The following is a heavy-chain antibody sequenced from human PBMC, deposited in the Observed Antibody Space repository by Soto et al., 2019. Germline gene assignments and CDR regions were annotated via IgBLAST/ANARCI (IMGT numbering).Heavy chain of an antibody. D-gene: IGHD3-16*02. Sequence: SETLSLTCAVYGGSFSGYYWSWIRQPPGKGLEWIGEINHSGSTNYNPSLKSRVTISVDTSKNQFSLKLSSVTAADTAVYYCAREAHYDYIWGSYRWGNWFDPWGQGTLVTVSS. J-gene: IGHJ5*02. CDR3: AREAHYDYIWGSYRWGNWFDP. CDR1: GGSFSGYY. V-gene: IGHV4-34*01. CDR2: INHSGST.